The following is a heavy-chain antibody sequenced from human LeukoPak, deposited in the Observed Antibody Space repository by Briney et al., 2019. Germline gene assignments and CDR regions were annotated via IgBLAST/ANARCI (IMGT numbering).Heavy chain of an antibody. J-gene: IGHJ6*03. CDR3: ARVALVGATTPYGYMDV. V-gene: IGHV3-74*01. Sequence: GGSLSLSCAASGFTFSSHWMHWVRQGPGKGLMWVSRIDNDGGSTVYADSVKGRFTISRDNAKNSLYLQMNSLRAEDTAVYYCARVALVGATTPYGYMDVWGKGTAVTISS. CDR2: IDNDGGST. D-gene: IGHD1-26*01. CDR1: GFTFSSHW.